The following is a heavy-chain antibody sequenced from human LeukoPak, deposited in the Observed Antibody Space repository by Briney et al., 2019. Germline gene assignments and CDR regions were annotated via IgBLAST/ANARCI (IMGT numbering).Heavy chain of an antibody. CDR1: GFSFSTYA. CDR2: ISDGAGSI. CDR3: AKSAGYSSSWYGY. V-gene: IGHV3-23*01. D-gene: IGHD6-13*01. J-gene: IGHJ4*02. Sequence: GGSLRLSCVASGFSFSTYAMTWVRQAPGKGLDWVSTISDGAGSIYYADSVKGRFTISRDNSKNTLYLKMNSLRAEDTAVYYCAKSAGYSSSWYGYWGQGTLVTVSS.